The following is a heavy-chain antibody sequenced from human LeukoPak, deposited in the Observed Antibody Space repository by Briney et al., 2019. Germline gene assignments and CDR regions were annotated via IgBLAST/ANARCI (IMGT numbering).Heavy chain of an antibody. CDR3: ARDLTGDQIDY. V-gene: IGHV1-69*13. Sequence: SVKVSCKASGGTFSSYAISWVRQAPGQGLEWMGGIIPIFGTANYAQKFQGRVTITADESTSTAYMELNSLRAEDTAVYYCARDLTGDQIDYWGQGTLVTVSS. D-gene: IGHD7-27*01. CDR1: GGTFSSYA. CDR2: IIPIFGTA. J-gene: IGHJ4*02.